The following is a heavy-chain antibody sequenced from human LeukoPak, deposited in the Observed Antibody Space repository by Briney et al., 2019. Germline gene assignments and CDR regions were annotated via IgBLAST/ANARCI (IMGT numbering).Heavy chain of an antibody. V-gene: IGHV3-23*01. Sequence: GGSLRLSCAASGFTFSSYAMSWVRQAPGKGLEWVSAISGSGGSTYYADSVKGRFTISRDNAKNSLYLQMNSLRAEDTAVYYCARLGGSWYRGAFDIWGQGTMVTVSS. J-gene: IGHJ3*02. CDR1: GFTFSSYA. CDR2: ISGSGGST. CDR3: ARLGGSWYRGAFDI. D-gene: IGHD6-13*01.